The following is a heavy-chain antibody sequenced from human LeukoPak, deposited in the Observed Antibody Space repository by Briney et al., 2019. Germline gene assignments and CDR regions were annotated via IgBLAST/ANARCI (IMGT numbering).Heavy chain of an antibody. J-gene: IGHJ4*02. CDR2: ISPLLGTT. Sequence: GSSVKVSCKASGGTFSNDPISWLRQAPGQRLEWMGNISPLLGTTGYAQEFQGRVTITTVKSTTTIYMDLYSLTSEDTAMYYCARDRCTSSYCYHDHWGQGTLVTVSS. V-gene: IGHV1-69*08. CDR1: GGTFSNDP. CDR3: ARDRCTSSYCYHDH. D-gene: IGHD2-8*01.